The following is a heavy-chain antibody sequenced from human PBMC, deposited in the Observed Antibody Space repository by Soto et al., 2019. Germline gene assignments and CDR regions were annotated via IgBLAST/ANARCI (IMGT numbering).Heavy chain of an antibody. D-gene: IGHD3-9*01. Sequence: QVQLQQWGAGPLRPLETLSLTCGGSGGSFSGYYWAWIRQSPGKGLEWSGEINDRGSINYNPSLKSRVSISVATSKNHYSLTLRSVTAADTAVYYCARESHDILTGPPWVWYFDLWGRGTLVTVSS. J-gene: IGHJ2*01. V-gene: IGHV4-34*01. CDR3: ARESHDILTGPPWVWYFDL. CDR2: INDRGSI. CDR1: GGSFSGYY.